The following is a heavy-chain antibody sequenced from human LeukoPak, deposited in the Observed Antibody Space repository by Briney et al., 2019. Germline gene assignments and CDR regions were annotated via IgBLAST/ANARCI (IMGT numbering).Heavy chain of an antibody. Sequence: ASVKVSCKASGYTFTSYAMNWVRQAPGQGLEWMGWINTNTGNPTYAQGFTGRFVFSLDTSVSTAYLQISSLKAEDTAVYYCARYAAMGDYSNCVLDYWGQGTLVTVSS. J-gene: IGHJ4*02. CDR1: GYTFTSYA. CDR2: INTNTGNP. D-gene: IGHD4-11*01. CDR3: ARYAAMGDYSNCVLDY. V-gene: IGHV7-4-1*02.